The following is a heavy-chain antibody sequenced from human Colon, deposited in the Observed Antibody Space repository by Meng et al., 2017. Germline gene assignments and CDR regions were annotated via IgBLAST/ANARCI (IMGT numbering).Heavy chain of an antibody. CDR1: GGSFSGFN. V-gene: IGHV4-34*01. Sequence: QVRIQQGGAGLLTPSKPLSPSWAAFGGSFSGFNWSVIRQPRGKGLGWVGEIDHFGISNYNSSLKGRLTMSVDTSKKQTSMTLTSVTAADTAVYYCATGLRHGDWFDPWGPGTLVTVSS. J-gene: IGHJ5*02. CDR3: ATGLRHGDWFDP. D-gene: IGHD4-17*01. CDR2: IDHFGIS.